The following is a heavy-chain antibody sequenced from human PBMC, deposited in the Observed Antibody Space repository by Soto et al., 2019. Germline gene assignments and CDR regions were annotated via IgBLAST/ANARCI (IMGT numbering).Heavy chain of an antibody. CDR1: GYTFTDYY. Sequence: ASVKVSCKASGYTFTDYYMHWVRQAPGQGLEWMGWFNPYSGGTNYAQKFQGRVTMARDTSITTAYMELSRLRSDDTAVYYCARASGNDVHLMVDWGQGTLVTVSS. CDR3: ARASGNDVHLMVD. D-gene: IGHD1-1*01. CDR2: FNPYSGGT. V-gene: IGHV1-2*02. J-gene: IGHJ4*02.